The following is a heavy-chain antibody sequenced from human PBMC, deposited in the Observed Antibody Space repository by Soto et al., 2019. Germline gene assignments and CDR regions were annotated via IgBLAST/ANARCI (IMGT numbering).Heavy chain of an antibody. Sequence: QVTLKESGPVLVKPTETLTLTCTVSGFSLSNARMGVSWIRQPPGKALEWLAHIFSNDEKSYSTSLKSRLTISKDTSKSQVVLTMTNMDPVDTATYYCARTYDSSGYYYVADAFDICGQGTMVTVSS. CDR2: IFSNDEK. CDR3: ARTYDSSGYYYVADAFDI. V-gene: IGHV2-26*01. CDR1: GFSLSNARMG. J-gene: IGHJ3*02. D-gene: IGHD3-22*01.